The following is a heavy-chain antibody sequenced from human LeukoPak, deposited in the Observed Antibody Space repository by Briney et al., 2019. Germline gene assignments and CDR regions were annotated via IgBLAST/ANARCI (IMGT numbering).Heavy chain of an antibody. CDR3: TRDRYCSSSSCHEYFQH. Sequence: GGSLRLSCAASGFTFGNAWMSWVRQAPGKGLEWLGRIKSKTDGGTTDYAAPVKGRFTISRDDSKNTLYLQMNSLKTEDTAVYYCTRDRYCSSSSCHEYFQHWGQGTPVTVSS. J-gene: IGHJ1*01. CDR2: IKSKTDGGTT. D-gene: IGHD2-2*01. V-gene: IGHV3-15*01. CDR1: GFTFGNAW.